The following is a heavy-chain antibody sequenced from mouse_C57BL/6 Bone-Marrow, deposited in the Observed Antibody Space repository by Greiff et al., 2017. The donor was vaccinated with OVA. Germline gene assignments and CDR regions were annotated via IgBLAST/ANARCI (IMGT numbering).Heavy chain of an antibody. Sequence: VKLVESGAELVKPGASVKISCKASGYAFSSYWMNWVKQRPGKGLEWIGQIYPGDGDTNYNGKFTGKATLTADTSSSTAYMQLSSLTSEDSAVYFCARKFYGNFYWYFDVWGTGTTVTVSS. CDR3: ARKFYGNFYWYFDV. CDR2: IYPGDGDT. D-gene: IGHD2-1*01. J-gene: IGHJ1*03. V-gene: IGHV1-80*01. CDR1: GYAFSSYW.